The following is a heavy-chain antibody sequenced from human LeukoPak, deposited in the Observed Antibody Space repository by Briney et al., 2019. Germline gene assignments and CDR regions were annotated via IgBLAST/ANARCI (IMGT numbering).Heavy chain of an antibody. CDR2: IYSGGST. V-gene: IGHV3-66*02. Sequence: QPGGSLRLSCAASGFTVSSNYISWVRQVPGKGLEWVSVIYSGGSTYYADSVKGRFTISRDNSKNTLYLQMNSLRAEDTAVYYCARLELGSGAFDIWGQGTMVTVSS. CDR1: GFTVSSNY. CDR3: ARLELGSGAFDI. J-gene: IGHJ3*02. D-gene: IGHD7-27*01.